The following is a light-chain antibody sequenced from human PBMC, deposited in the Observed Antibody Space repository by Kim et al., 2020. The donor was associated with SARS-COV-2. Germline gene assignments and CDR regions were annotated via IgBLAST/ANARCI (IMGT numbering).Light chain of an antibody. Sequence: SYELTQLPSVSVSPGQTASIPCSGDKLGDKYACWYQQKPGQSPVLVIYQDTKRPSGIPERFSGSNSGNTATLTISGTQAMDEADYYCQAWDSGTVVFGGGTQLTVL. CDR3: QAWDSGTVV. V-gene: IGLV3-1*01. CDR1: KLGDKY. J-gene: IGLJ2*01. CDR2: QDT.